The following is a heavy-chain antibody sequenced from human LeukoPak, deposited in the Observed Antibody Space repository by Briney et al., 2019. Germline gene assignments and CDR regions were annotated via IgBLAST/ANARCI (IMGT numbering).Heavy chain of an antibody. CDR2: INPNSGGT. V-gene: IGHV1-2*02. Sequence: GASVKVSCKASGYTFTGYYMHWVRQAPGQGLEWMGWINPNSGGTNYAQKFQGRVTMTRDTSISTAYMELSRLRSDDTAVFYCARVASPYDSARGMDVWGQGDHGHRLL. CDR3: ARVASPYDSARGMDV. CDR1: GYTFTGYY. J-gene: IGHJ6*02. D-gene: IGHD3-16*01.